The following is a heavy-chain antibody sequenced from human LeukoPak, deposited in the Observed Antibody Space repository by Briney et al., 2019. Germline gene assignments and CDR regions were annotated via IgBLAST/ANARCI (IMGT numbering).Heavy chain of an antibody. V-gene: IGHV3-74*01. CDR1: GFTFSSYG. J-gene: IGHJ4*02. D-gene: IGHD3-10*01. CDR3: ASSAVRGSYYFDY. Sequence: PGGSLRLSCAASGFTFSSYGMHWVRQAPGKGLVWVSRINSDGSSTSYADSVKGRFTISRDNAKNTLYLQMNSLRDEDTAVYYCASSAVRGSYYFDYWGQGTLVTVSS. CDR2: INSDGSST.